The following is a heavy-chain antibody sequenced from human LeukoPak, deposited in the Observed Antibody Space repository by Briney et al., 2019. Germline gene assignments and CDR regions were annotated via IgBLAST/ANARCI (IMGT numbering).Heavy chain of an antibody. Sequence: HPGGSLRLSCAASGFTFSSYWMHWVRQPPGKGLVWVSRINSDGSSTSYADSVKGRFTISRDNAKNTLYLQMHSLSAEDTAVYYCARNMVRGVIIHRYYYGMDVWGKGTTVTVSS. CDR2: INSDGSST. J-gene: IGHJ6*04. CDR1: GFTFSSYW. D-gene: IGHD3-10*01. CDR3: ARNMVRGVIIHRYYYGMDV. V-gene: IGHV3-74*01.